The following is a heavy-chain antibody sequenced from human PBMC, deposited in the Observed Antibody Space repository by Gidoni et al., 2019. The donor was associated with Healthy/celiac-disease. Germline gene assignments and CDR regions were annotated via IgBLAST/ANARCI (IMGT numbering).Heavy chain of an antibody. V-gene: IGHV3-20*01. CDR1: GFTGNDYG. CDR3: ARSTISGSYYFAPVVGAFDI. CDR2: INWNGGST. D-gene: IGHD1-26*01. Sequence: EGQLVESGGGVVRPGGSLRLACAASGFTGNDYGMGWVRQAPGKGLGWVSGINWNGGSTGYADSVKGRFTISRDNAKNSLYLQMNSLRAEDTALYHCARSTISGSYYFAPVVGAFDIWGQGTMVTVSS. J-gene: IGHJ3*02.